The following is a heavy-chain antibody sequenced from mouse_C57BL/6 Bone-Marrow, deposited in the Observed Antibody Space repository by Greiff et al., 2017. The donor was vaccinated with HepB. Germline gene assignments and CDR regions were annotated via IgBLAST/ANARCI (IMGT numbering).Heavy chain of an antibody. J-gene: IGHJ1*03. CDR2: ISSGSSTI. Sequence: VQLQQSGGGLVKPGGSLKLSCAASGFTFSDYGMHWVRQAPEKGLEWVAYISSGSSTIYYADTVKGRFTISRDNAKNTLFLQMTSLRSEDTAMYYCARSYYNRVWGTGTTVTVSS. CDR1: GFTFSDYG. CDR3: ARSYYNRV. D-gene: IGHD2-12*01. V-gene: IGHV5-17*01.